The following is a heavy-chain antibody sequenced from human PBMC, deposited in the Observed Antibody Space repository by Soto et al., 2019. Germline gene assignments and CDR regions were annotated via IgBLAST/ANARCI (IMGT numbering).Heavy chain of an antibody. Sequence: GGSLRLSCAASGFTFSSYSMNWVRQAPGKGLEWVSSISSSSSYIYYADSVKGRFTISRDNAKNSLYLQMNSLRAEDTAVYYCARFGRGIAAAGTNHYFDYWGQGT. J-gene: IGHJ4*02. CDR1: GFTFSSYS. V-gene: IGHV3-21*01. CDR3: ARFGRGIAAAGTNHYFDY. CDR2: ISSSSSYI. D-gene: IGHD6-13*01.